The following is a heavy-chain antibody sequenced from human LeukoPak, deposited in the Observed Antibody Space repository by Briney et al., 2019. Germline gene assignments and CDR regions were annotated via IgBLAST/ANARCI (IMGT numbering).Heavy chain of an antibody. Sequence: GGSLRLSCAASGFTFSSYSMNWVRQAPGKGLEWVSYISSSSSTIYYADSVKGRFTISRDNAKNSPYLQMNSLRDEDTAVYYCARGVRYFDPYYFDYWGQGTLVTVSS. J-gene: IGHJ4*02. CDR2: ISSSSSTI. V-gene: IGHV3-48*02. D-gene: IGHD3-9*01. CDR1: GFTFSSYS. CDR3: ARGVRYFDPYYFDY.